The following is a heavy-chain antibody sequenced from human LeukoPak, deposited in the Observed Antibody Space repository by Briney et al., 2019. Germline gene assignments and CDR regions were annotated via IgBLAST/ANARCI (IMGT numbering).Heavy chain of an antibody. CDR1: GFTFSTYN. V-gene: IGHV3-23*01. CDR2: VGGTDGRT. Sequence: GGSLRLSCAASGFTFSTYNMNWVRQAPGKGLEWVSAVGGTDGRTYYAAFVKGRFTISRDNSKNILYLQMNSLRAEDTAVYYCASQVVPAAMNYYYYGMDVWGQGTTVTVSS. J-gene: IGHJ6*02. D-gene: IGHD2-2*01. CDR3: ASQVVPAAMNYYYYGMDV.